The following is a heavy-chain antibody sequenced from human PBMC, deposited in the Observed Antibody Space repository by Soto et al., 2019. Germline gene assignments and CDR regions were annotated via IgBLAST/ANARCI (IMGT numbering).Heavy chain of an antibody. CDR2: ISAHNGNT. D-gene: IGHD1-1*01. Sequence: QVHLVQSGAEVKKPGASVKVSCQGSGYAFTTYGITWVRQAPGQGLEWMGWISAHNGNTNYAQKLQGRVTVTRDTSTSTAYMELRSLRYYDTAGYYCARGRYGDYGGQGALVTVSS. J-gene: IGHJ4*02. V-gene: IGHV1-18*01. CDR3: ARGRYGDY. CDR1: GYAFTTYG.